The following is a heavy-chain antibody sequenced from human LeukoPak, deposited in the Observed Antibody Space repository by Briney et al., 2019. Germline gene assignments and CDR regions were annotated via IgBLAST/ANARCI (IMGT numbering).Heavy chain of an antibody. D-gene: IGHD2-2*01. CDR1: GFTVSGNY. J-gene: IGHJ4*02. CDR2: IRYDGSNK. Sequence: GGSLRLSCAASGFTVSGNYMSWVRQAPGKGLEWVAFIRYDGSNKYYADSVKGRFTISRDNSKNTLYLQMNSLRAEDTAVYYCAKDGPDNIVVVPAAIQGFDYWGQGTLVTVSS. V-gene: IGHV3-30*02. CDR3: AKDGPDNIVVVPAAIQGFDY.